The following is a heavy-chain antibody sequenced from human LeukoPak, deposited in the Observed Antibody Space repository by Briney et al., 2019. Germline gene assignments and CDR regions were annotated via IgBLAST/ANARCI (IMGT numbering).Heavy chain of an antibody. J-gene: IGHJ6*02. Sequence: GGSLRLSCAASGFTVSNYMIWVRQAPGKGLEWVSVIYTGGGTYYADSVKVRFTISRDNSKNTPYLQMNSLRAEDTAVYYCATRYGSGSYDMDVWGQGTTVTVSS. V-gene: IGHV3-66*01. CDR1: GFTVSNY. CDR3: ATRYGSGSYDMDV. CDR2: IYTGGGT. D-gene: IGHD3-10*01.